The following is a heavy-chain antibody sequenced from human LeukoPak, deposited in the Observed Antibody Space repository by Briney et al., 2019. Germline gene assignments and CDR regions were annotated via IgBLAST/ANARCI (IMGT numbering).Heavy chain of an antibody. V-gene: IGHV3-74*01. D-gene: IGHD3-22*01. CDR1: GFTFSSYW. CDR3: ARDLTNYYDTSGYYEAGH. CDR2: INSDGSST. Sequence: PGGSLRLSCAASGFTFSSYWMHWVRQAPGKGLVWVSRINSDGSSTSYADSVKGRFTISRDNAKNTLYLQMNSLRAEDTAVCYCARDLTNYYDTSGYYEAGHWGQGTLVTVSS. J-gene: IGHJ4*02.